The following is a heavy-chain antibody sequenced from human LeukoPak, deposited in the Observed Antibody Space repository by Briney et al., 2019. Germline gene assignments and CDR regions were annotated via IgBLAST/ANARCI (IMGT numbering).Heavy chain of an antibody. V-gene: IGHV3-7*01. J-gene: IGHJ6*03. CDR3: ARDANYYYYYYMDV. Sequence: GGSLRLSCAASGFTFSSYWMSWVRQAPGKGLEGVANIKQDGSEKYYVDSVKGRFTISRDNAKNSLYLQMNSLRAEDTAVYYCARDANYYYYYYMDVWGKGTTVTISS. CDR2: IKQDGSEK. CDR1: GFTFSSYW.